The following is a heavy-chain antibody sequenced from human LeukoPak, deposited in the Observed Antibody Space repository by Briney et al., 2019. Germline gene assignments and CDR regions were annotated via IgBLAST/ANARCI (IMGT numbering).Heavy chain of an antibody. CDR2: INTDGSST. Sequence: GGSLRLSCAASGFTFSNNYMHWVRQAPGKGLVWVSRINTDGSSTNYADSVKGRFTISRGNAKNTLYLQMNSLRAEDTAVYYCARGYSYAHDYWGQGTLVTVSS. CDR3: ARGYSYAHDY. CDR1: GFTFSNNY. V-gene: IGHV3-74*01. J-gene: IGHJ4*02. D-gene: IGHD3-16*01.